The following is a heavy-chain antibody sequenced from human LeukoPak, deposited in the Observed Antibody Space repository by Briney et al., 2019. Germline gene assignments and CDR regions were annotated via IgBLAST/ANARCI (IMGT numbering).Heavy chain of an antibody. V-gene: IGHV1-46*01. CDR2: INPSGGST. CDR1: GYTFTSYY. J-gene: IGHJ4*02. D-gene: IGHD3-22*01. CDR3: ARGTLWYYYDSSGYFFFDY. Sequence: ASVKVSCKASGYTFTSYYMHWVRQAPEQGLEWMGIINPSGGSTSYAQKFQGRDTMTRDTSTSTVYMELSSLRSEDTAVYYCARGTLWYYYDSSGYFFFDYWGQGTLVTVSS.